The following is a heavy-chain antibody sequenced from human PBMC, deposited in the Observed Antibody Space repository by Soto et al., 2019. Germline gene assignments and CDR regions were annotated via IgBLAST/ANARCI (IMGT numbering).Heavy chain of an antibody. CDR1: GGTFSSYA. CDR2: IIPIFGTA. J-gene: IGHJ5*02. V-gene: IGHV1-69*13. Sequence: SVKVSCKASGGTFSSYAISWVRQAPGQGLEWMGRIIPIFGTANYAQKFQGRVTITADESTSTAYMELSSLRSEDTAVYYCARDLGYCSSTSCPRRYNWFDPWGQ. D-gene: IGHD2-2*01. CDR3: ARDLGYCSSTSCPRRYNWFDP.